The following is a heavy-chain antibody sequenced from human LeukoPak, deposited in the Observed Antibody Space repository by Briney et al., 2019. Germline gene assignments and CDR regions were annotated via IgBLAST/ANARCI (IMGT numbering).Heavy chain of an antibody. CDR3: ATAHVLRFLEWLAVFDY. CDR2: ISASGP. J-gene: IGHJ4*02. Sequence: GGSLRLSCAASGFTFSSYSMSWVRQAPGKGLEWVSTISASGPYYADAVRGRFTISRDNSRNTLSLQMDSLRAEDTAVYYCATAHVLRFLEWLAVFDYWGQGTLVTVSS. CDR1: GFTFSSYS. D-gene: IGHD3-3*01. V-gene: IGHV3-23*01.